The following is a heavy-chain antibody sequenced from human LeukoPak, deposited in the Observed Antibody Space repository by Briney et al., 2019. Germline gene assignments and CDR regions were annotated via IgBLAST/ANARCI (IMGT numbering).Heavy chain of an antibody. D-gene: IGHD1/OR15-1a*01. V-gene: IGHV3-30*03. CDR2: ISPHGDIE. Sequence: GGSLRLSCAASVFTFTTFGIHWVREAPGKGLEWVSAISPHGDIEYYTDSVKGRFTISRATSKNMIYLQMNSLRGADSAVYYCATINNNADYWGQGNLVTVSS. J-gene: IGHJ4*02. CDR3: ATINNNADY. CDR1: VFTFTTFG.